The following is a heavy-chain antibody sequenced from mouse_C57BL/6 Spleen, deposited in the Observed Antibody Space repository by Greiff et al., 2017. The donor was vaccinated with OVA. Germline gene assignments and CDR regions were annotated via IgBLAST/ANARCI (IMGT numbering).Heavy chain of an antibody. CDR3: AREILRSYAMDY. D-gene: IGHD1-1*01. J-gene: IGHJ4*01. CDR2: IYPSDSET. Sequence: QVQLQQPGAELVRPGSSVKLSCKASGYTFTSYWMDWVKQRPGQGLEWIGNIYPSDSETHYNQKFKDKATLTVDKSSSTAYMQLSSLTSEDSAVYYCAREILRSYAMDYWGQGTSVTVSS. V-gene: IGHV1-61*01. CDR1: GYTFTSYW.